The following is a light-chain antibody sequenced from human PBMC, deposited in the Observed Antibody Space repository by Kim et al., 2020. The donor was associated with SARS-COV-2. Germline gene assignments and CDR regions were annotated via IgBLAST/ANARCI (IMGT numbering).Light chain of an antibody. CDR3: CSYAASYTWV. CDR1: SSDIGFYNY. V-gene: IGLV2-11*01. Sequence: QSALTQPRSVSGSPGQSVTVSCTGTSSDIGFYNYVSWYQQQPGRTPKLMIFDVNKRPSGVPGRFSGSKSGNTASLTISGLQADDEADYYCCSYAASYTWVFGGGTKVTVL. CDR2: DVN. J-gene: IGLJ3*02.